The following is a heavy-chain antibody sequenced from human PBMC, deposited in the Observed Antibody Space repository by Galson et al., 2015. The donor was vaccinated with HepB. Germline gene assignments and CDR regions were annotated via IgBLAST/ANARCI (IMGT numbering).Heavy chain of an antibody. J-gene: IGHJ6*03. Sequence: SLRLSCAASGFTFSSYGMRWVRQAPGKGLEWVAVISYDGSNKYYADSVKGRFTISRDNSKNTLYLQMNSLRAEDTAVYYCAKSGEYYYYYYMDVWGKGTTVTVSS. CDR3: AKSGEYYYYYYMDV. V-gene: IGHV3-30*18. CDR2: ISYDGSNK. CDR1: GFTFSSYG. D-gene: IGHD3-10*01.